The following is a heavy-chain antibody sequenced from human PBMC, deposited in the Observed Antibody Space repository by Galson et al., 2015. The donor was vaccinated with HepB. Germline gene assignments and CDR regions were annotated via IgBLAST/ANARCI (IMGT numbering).Heavy chain of an antibody. J-gene: IGHJ6*02. CDR3: ARSVYQLPPPARLAMDV. V-gene: IGHV3-33*01. D-gene: IGHD2-2*01. CDR1: RFTFSNYG. Sequence: SLRLSCAASRFTFSNYGMHWVRQAPGKGLEWVALIWHDGNNKFYAESVKGRFTISRDNSKNTLFLQMNRPRVEDTAVYYCARSVYQLPPPARLAMDVWGLGTTVTVS. CDR2: IWHDGNNK.